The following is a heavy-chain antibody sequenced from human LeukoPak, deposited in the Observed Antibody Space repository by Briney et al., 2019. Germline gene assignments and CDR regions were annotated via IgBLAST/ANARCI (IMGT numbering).Heavy chain of an antibody. D-gene: IGHD5-12*01. CDR2: IYTSGST. CDR3: ARAESGYSGYRNGYYYYYMDV. CDR1: GGSISSYY. V-gene: IGHV4-4*07. J-gene: IGHJ6*03. Sequence: SETLSLTCTVSGGSISSYYWSWIRQPAGKGLEWIGRIYTSGSTNYTPSLKSRVTMSVDTSKNQFSLRLTSVTAADTAVYYCARAESGYSGYRNGYYYYYMDVWGKGTTVTVSS.